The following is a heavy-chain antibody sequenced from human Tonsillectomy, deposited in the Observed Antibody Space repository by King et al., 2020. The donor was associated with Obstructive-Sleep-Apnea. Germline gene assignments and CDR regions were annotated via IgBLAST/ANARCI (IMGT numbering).Heavy chain of an antibody. CDR3: ARSPRSGYGLFDY. D-gene: IGHD5-12*01. Sequence: VQLVESGGGLVQPGGSLRLSCAASGFTFSSYWMNWVRQAPGKGLEWVANIKQDGSEKYYLDSVKGRFTISRDNAKNSLYLQMNSLRAEDTAVYYCARSPRSGYGLFDYWGQGTLVTVSS. V-gene: IGHV3-7*01. J-gene: IGHJ4*02. CDR2: IKQDGSEK. CDR1: GFTFSSYW.